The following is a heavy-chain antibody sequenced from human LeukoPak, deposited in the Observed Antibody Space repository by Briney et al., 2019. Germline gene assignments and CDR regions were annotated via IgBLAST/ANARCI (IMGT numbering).Heavy chain of an antibody. CDR2: ISYDGSNK. D-gene: IGHD6-13*01. J-gene: IGHJ1*01. CDR1: GFTFSSYG. CDR3: AKPFTSYSSSSLFAEYFQH. Sequence: GGSLRLSCAASGFTFSSYGMHWVRQAPGKGLEWVAVISYDGSNKYYADSVKGRFTISRDNSKNTLYLQMNSLRAEDTAVYYCAKPFTSYSSSSLFAEYFQHWGQGTLVTVSS. V-gene: IGHV3-30*18.